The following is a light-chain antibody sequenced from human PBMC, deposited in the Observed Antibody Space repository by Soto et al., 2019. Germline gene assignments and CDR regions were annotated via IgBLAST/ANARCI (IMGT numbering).Light chain of an antibody. CDR2: DVS. J-gene: IGLJ3*02. CDR1: TRDAEHNY. Sequence: QSVLTQPAYVSGSPGQSITISCIGTTRDAEHNYMSWYQQHPGKAPKLLIYDVSSRASGVSSRFSGSKSGNTASLTISGLQAEDEAEYYCSSYSSAIVLFGAGTKLTVL. CDR3: SSYSSAIVL. V-gene: IGLV2-14*03.